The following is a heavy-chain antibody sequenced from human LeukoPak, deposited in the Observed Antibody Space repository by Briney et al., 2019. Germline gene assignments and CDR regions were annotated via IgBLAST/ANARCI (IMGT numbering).Heavy chain of an antibody. V-gene: IGHV4-34*01. D-gene: IGHD6-6*01. Sequence: SETLSLTCAVYGGSFSGYYWSWIRQPPGKGLEWIGEINHSGSTNYNPSLKSRVTISVDTSKNQFSLKLSSATAADTAVYYCARVSIAARSDYWGQGTLVTVSS. CDR2: INHSGST. J-gene: IGHJ4*02. CDR1: GGSFSGYY. CDR3: ARVSIAARSDY.